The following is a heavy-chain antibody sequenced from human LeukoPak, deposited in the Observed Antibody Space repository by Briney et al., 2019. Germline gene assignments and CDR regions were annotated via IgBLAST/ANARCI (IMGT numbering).Heavy chain of an antibody. Sequence: ASVKVSCKASGYAFSAYYMHWVRQAPGQGLEWMGWLNPQTGDTHFAQKFQGRVTMTRDTSISTAYMELSRLRSDDTAVYYCASGYSYVSRWGQGTLVTVSS. D-gene: IGHD5-18*01. J-gene: IGHJ4*02. CDR1: GYAFSAYY. CDR3: ASGYSYVSR. CDR2: LNPQTGDT. V-gene: IGHV1-2*02.